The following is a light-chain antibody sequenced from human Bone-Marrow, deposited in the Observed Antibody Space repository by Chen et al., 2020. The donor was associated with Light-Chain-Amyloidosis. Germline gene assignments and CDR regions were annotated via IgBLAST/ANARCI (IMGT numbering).Light chain of an antibody. J-gene: IGLJ2*01. CDR3: QSADSSCTYEVI. CDR1: DLPTKY. Sequence: SYELTQPPSVSVYPGQTARITCSGDDLPTKYAYWYQQKPGQAPVLVIHRDTERPSGISERFSGSSSGTTATLTISGVQAEDEADYHCQSADSSCTYEVIFGGGTKLTVL. CDR2: RDT. V-gene: IGLV3-25*03.